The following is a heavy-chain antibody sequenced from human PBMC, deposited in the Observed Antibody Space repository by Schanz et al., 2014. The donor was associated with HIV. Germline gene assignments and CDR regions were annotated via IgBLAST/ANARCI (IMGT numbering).Heavy chain of an antibody. D-gene: IGHD6-6*01. CDR3: ARAQQVVGDRYNYYAMDV. Sequence: EVQVVESGGGLVQPGGSLRLSCVASGFIFSSYDMHWVRQGTGEGPEWVSAIGTGGDTYYSGSVKGRFTISRENANNSLYLQMNNLRAGDTAVYFCARAQQVVGDRYNYYAMDVWGQGTTVTVSS. CDR1: GFIFSSYD. J-gene: IGHJ6*02. V-gene: IGHV3-13*01. CDR2: IGTGGDT.